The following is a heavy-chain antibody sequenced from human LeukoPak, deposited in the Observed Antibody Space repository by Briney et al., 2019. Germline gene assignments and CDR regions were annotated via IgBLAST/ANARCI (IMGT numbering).Heavy chain of an antibody. D-gene: IGHD3-10*01. CDR2: IYTSGST. CDR3: ASAHSGYYYYYMDV. V-gene: IGHV4-4*07. CDR1: GGSISSYY. Sequence: PSEALSLTCTVSGGSISSYYWSWIRQPAGKGLEWIGRIYTSGSTNYNPSLKSRVTMSVDTSKNQFSLKLSSVTAADTAVYYCASAHSGYYYYYMDVWGKGTTVTVSS. J-gene: IGHJ6*03.